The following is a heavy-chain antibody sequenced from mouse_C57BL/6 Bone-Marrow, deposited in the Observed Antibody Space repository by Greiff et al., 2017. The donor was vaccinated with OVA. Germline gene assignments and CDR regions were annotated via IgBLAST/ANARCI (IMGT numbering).Heavy chain of an antibody. CDR2: IHPNSGST. D-gene: IGHD2-5*01. CDR1: GYTLTSYW. J-gene: IGHJ1*03. Sequence: VQLQQPGAELVKPGASVKLSCKTSGYTLTSYWMHWVKQRPGQGLEWIGMIHPNSGSTNYNEKFKSKATLTVDKSSSTAYMQLSSMISEDSAVYFCARGGFYYSNYVGMYVDVWGTGTTVTVTS. CDR3: ARGGFYYSNYVGMYVDV. V-gene: IGHV1-64*01.